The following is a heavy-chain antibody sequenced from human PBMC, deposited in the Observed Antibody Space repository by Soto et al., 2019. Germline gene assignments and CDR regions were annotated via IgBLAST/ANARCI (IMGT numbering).Heavy chain of an antibody. J-gene: IGHJ6*02. CDR3: ATGGICSGGSCYRYYYYGMDV. D-gene: IGHD2-15*01. CDR2: INHSGST. V-gene: IGHV4-34*01. CDR1: GTSFRGYY. Sequence: SDTLALTCAVYGTSFRGYYWNWISPPPGKGLDWIGEINHSGSTNYNPSLKSRVTISVDTSKNQFSLKLSSVTAADTAVYYCATGGICSGGSCYRYYYYGMDVWGQGTTVT.